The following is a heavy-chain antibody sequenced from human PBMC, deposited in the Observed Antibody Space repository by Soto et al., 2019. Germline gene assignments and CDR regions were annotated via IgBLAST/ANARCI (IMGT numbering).Heavy chain of an antibody. Sequence: QVQLQQWGAGLLKPSETLSLTCAVYGGSFSGYYWSWIRQPPGKGLEWIGEINHSGSTNYNPSLKSRVTISVDTSKNQFSLQLSSVTAADTAVYYCARLGPPFDYGDRDYWGQGTLVTVSS. CDR3: ARLGPPFDYGDRDY. D-gene: IGHD4-17*01. CDR1: GGSFSGYY. J-gene: IGHJ4*02. CDR2: INHSGST. V-gene: IGHV4-34*01.